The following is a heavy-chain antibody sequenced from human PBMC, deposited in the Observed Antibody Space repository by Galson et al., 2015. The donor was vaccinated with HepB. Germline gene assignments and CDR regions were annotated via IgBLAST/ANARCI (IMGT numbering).Heavy chain of an antibody. CDR2: IIPIFGTA. CDR3: ARAAIYYGSGSYYKPRGNYYYYGMDV. J-gene: IGHJ6*02. Sequence: SVKVSCKASGGTFSSYAISWVRQAPGQGLEWMGGIIPIFGTANYAQKFQGRVTITADESTSTAYMELSSLRSEDTAVYYCARAAIYYGSGSYYKPRGNYYYYGMDVWGQGTTVTVSS. V-gene: IGHV1-69*13. CDR1: GGTFSSYA. D-gene: IGHD3-10*01.